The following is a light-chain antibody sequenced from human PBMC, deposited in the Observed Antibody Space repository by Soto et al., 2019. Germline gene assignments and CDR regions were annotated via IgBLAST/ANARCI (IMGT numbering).Light chain of an antibody. CDR1: QSITPW. J-gene: IGKJ2*01. Sequence: DIQMTQSPSTLSASVGDRVTITCRASQSITPWLAWYQQKPGKAPKLLIYGVSNLQSGVPSRFSGSGSGTEFTLTISSLQPEDFATYYCQQSYSIPYTFGQGTKIEIK. CDR3: QQSYSIPYT. CDR2: GVS. V-gene: IGKV1-5*01.